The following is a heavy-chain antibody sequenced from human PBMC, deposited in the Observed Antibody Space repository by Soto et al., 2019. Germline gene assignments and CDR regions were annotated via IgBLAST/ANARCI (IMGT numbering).Heavy chain of an antibody. CDR3: AREKAVAGPHYYYYYGMDV. CDR1: GFTFSSYE. Sequence: GGSLRLSCAASGFTFSSYEMNWVRQAPGKGLEWVSYISSSGSTIYYADSVKGRFTISRDNAKNSLYLQMNSLRAEDTAVYYCAREKAVAGPHYYYYYGMDVWGQGTTVTV. J-gene: IGHJ6*02. D-gene: IGHD6-19*01. CDR2: ISSSGSTI. V-gene: IGHV3-48*03.